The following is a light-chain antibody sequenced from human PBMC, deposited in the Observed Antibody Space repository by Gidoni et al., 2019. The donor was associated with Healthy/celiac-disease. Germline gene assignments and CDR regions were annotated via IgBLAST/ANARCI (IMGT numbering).Light chain of an antibody. Sequence: DIQMTQSPSSLSASVRDRVTITCRASQIISSYLNWYQQKPGKAPKLLIYAAAGLQSGVPSRFSGSGSGTEFTLTISSLQPEDFATYDCQQSYSTPSLTFGGGTKVEIK. CDR3: QQSYSTPSLT. J-gene: IGKJ4*01. CDR2: AAA. V-gene: IGKV1-39*01. CDR1: QIISSY.